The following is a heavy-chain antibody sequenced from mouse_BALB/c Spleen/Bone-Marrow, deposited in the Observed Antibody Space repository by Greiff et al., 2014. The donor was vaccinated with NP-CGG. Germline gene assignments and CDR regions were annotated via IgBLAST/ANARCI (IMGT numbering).Heavy chain of an antibody. Sequence: VKLMESGAELAKPGASLKMSCKASGYTFTSYWMHWVKQRPGQGLEWIGYINPSTDYTEYNQKFKDKATLTAYKSSSTAFMQLSSLTSEDSAVYYCARRAYGGSHGFAYWGQGTLVTVSA. CDR3: ARRAYGGSHGFAY. CDR1: GYTFTSYW. V-gene: IGHV1-7*01. J-gene: IGHJ3*01. D-gene: IGHD1-1*01. CDR2: INPSTDYT.